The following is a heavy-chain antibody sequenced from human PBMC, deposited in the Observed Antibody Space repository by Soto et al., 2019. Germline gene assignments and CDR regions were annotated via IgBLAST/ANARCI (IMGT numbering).Heavy chain of an antibody. V-gene: IGHV4-4*07. CDR1: GGSISSYY. CDR3: ARYNIAVAGTDAFDI. J-gene: IGHJ3*02. D-gene: IGHD6-19*01. Sequence: SETLSLTCTVSGGSISSYYWSWIRQPAGKGLEWIGRIYTSGSTNYNPSLKSRVTMSVDTSKNQFSLKLSSVTAADTAVYYCARYNIAVAGTDAFDIWGQGTMVTVSS. CDR2: IYTSGST.